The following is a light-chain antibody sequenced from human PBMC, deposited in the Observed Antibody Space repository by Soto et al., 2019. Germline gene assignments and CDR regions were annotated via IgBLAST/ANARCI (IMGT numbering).Light chain of an antibody. J-gene: IGKJ4*01. Sequence: DIVMTQSPDSLAVSLGERATINCKSSQSVLYSSNNKNYLTWYQQKSGQPPKLLISWASTRESGVPERFSGSGSGTDFTLTISSLQAEDVAVYYCQQYYDSPLTFGGGTKVEIK. CDR2: WAS. CDR3: QQYYDSPLT. V-gene: IGKV4-1*01. CDR1: QSVLYSSNNKNY.